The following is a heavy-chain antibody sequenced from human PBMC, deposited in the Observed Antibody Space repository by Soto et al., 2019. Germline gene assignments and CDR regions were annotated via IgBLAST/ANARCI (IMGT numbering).Heavy chain of an antibody. CDR2: IFSNDEK. D-gene: IGHD6-6*01. CDR3: ARTPIAARPQYYYSGMDV. Sequence: QVTLKESGPVLVKPTETLTLTCTVSGFSLSNARMGVSWIRQPPGKALEWLAHIFSNDEKSYSTSLKSRLNIAKDTSKSQVVLTMTNMDPVDTATYYCARTPIAARPQYYYSGMDVWGQGTTVTVSS. V-gene: IGHV2-26*01. CDR1: GFSLSNARMG. J-gene: IGHJ6*02.